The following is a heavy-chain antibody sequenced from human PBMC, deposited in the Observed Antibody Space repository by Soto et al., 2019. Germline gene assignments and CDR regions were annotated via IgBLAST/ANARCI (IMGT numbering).Heavy chain of an antibody. CDR1: GGSLSNYY. CDR3: ATSQIYLWQSSGSHSVYIGF. V-gene: IGHV4-34*01. CDR2: IYHSGST. Sequence: SETLSLTCAVSGGSLSNYYWSWIRQPPGKGLEWIGEIYHSGSTNYNPSLKSRVTISVDTSKNQFYLKLSSVTAADTAVYYCATSQIYLWQSSGSHSVYIGFWGQGTLVTVSS. J-gene: IGHJ4*02. D-gene: IGHD3-22*01.